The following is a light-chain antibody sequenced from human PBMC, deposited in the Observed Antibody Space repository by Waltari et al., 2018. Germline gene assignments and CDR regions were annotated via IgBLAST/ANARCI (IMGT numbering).Light chain of an antibody. CDR2: KAN. CDR3: GLYMGSGIWV. CDR1: SGSLTTTSY. V-gene: IGLV8-61*01. Sequence: QTSVTQEPSLSVSPGGTVPLTCALSSGSLTTTSYATWYQQTPVQAPRTLVYKANARSSGVPDRFSGSILGNTAALTITGAQAYDESDYYCGLYMGSGIWVFGGGTRLTVL. J-gene: IGLJ3*02.